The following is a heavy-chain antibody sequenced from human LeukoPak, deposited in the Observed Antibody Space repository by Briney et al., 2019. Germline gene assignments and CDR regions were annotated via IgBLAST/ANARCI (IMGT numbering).Heavy chain of an antibody. V-gene: IGHV4-4*07. J-gene: IGHJ5*02. CDR1: GGSISSYY. CDR3: ARDFRYDFWSGPGWFDP. CDR2: IYTSGST. Sequence: SETLSLTCTVSGGSISSYYWSWIRQPAGKGLEWIGRIYTSGSTNYNPSLKSRVTMSVDTSKNQFSLKLSSVTAADTAVYYCARDFRYDFWSGPGWFDPWGQGTLVTVSS. D-gene: IGHD3-3*01.